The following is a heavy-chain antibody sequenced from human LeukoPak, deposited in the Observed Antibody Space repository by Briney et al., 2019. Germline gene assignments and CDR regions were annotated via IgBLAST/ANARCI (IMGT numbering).Heavy chain of an antibody. Sequence: SETLSLTCTVSGYSINSDYYWGWIRQPPGKGLEWIGSIYQSGTTYYNPSLKSRVTISVDTSKNQFSLKLSSVTAADTAVYYCARVSFVDFWSGYYTGMGAFDIWGQGTMVTVSS. V-gene: IGHV4-38-2*02. CDR3: ARVSFVDFWSGYYTGMGAFDI. CDR1: GYSINSDYY. J-gene: IGHJ3*02. CDR2: IYQSGTT. D-gene: IGHD3-3*01.